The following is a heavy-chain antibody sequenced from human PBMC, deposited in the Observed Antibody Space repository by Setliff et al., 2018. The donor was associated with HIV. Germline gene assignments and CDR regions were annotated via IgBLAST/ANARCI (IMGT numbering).Heavy chain of an antibody. CDR1: GGSISSHF. J-gene: IGHJ4*01. V-gene: IGHV4-59*11. D-gene: IGHD5-18*01. CDR3: ARTEDYSFGDAPFDY. CDR2: VHHSGTT. Sequence: SETLSLTCTVSGGSISSHFWMWIRQPPGKGLEWIGYVHHSGTTNSKPSLRSRVTISVDTSKNQFALKLRSVTAADTAVYYCARTEDYSFGDAPFDYWGHGTLVTVSS.